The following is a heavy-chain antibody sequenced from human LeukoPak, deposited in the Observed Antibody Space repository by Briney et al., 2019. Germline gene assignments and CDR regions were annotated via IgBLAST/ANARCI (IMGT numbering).Heavy chain of an antibody. D-gene: IGHD3-22*01. J-gene: IGHJ3*02. CDR2: ISSSSSYI. CDR1: GFTFSSCS. V-gene: IGHV3-21*04. CDR3: AKDRFPYYYDSSGYYRQDAFDI. Sequence: GGSLRLSCAASGFTFSSCSMNWVRQAPGKGLEWVSSISSSSSYIYYADSVKGRFTISRDNAKNSLYLQMNSLRAEDTAVYYCAKDRFPYYYDSSGYYRQDAFDIWGQGTMVTVSS.